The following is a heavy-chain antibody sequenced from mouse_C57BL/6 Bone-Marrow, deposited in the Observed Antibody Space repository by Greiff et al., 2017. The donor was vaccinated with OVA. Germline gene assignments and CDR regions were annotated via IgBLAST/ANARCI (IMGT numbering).Heavy chain of an antibody. V-gene: IGHV1-42*01. Sequence: VHVKQSGPELVKPGASVKISCKASGYSFTGYYMNWVKQSPEKSLEWIGEINPSTGGTTYNQKFKAKATLTVDKSSSTAYMQLKSLTSEDSAVYYCARGHYYGSLDYWGQGTTLTVSS. D-gene: IGHD1-1*01. J-gene: IGHJ2*01. CDR2: INPSTGGT. CDR3: ARGHYYGSLDY. CDR1: GYSFTGYY.